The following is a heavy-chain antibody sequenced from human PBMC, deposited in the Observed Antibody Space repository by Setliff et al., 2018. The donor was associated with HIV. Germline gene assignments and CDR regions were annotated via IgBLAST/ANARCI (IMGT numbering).Heavy chain of an antibody. J-gene: IGHJ5*02. V-gene: IGHV4-39*01. CDR1: GASISRSSYY. CDR2: TYNSGST. D-gene: IGHD1-1*01. CDR3: ARSVFGRWLQLGGNWFDP. Sequence: SETLSLTCTVSGASISRSSYYWGWIRQPPGKGLEWIGSTYNSGSTYYNPSLKSRVTISVDTSKNQLSLKLSSVSAADTAVYYCARSVFGRWLQLGGNWFDPWGQGTLVTVSS.